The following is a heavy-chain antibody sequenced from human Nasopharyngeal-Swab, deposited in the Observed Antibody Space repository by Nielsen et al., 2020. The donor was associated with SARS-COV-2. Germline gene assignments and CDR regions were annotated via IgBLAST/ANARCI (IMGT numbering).Heavy chain of an antibody. CDR3: ARDPFRIFGVAYGLDV. CDR2: IYGSGAT. J-gene: IGHJ6*02. Sequence: SETLSFTCTVSGGSIENYHWTWIRQSAGEGLEWMGHIYGSGATNYNPSLKSRIFMSVDPSKNQFSLTLRSVTAADTAVYYCARDPFRIFGVAYGLDVWGQGTTVTVSS. D-gene: IGHD3-3*02. V-gene: IGHV4-4*07. CDR1: GGSIENYH.